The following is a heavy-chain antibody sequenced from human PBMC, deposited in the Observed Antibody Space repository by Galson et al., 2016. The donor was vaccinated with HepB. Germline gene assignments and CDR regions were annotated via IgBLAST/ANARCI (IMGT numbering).Heavy chain of an antibody. CDR3: ARGVLTSVDYLEY. V-gene: IGHV3-7*01. Sequence: SLRLSCAASGFTFSSYWMTWVRQAPGKGLEWVANIKEDGSEKYYVDSVKGRFTMTRDNARNSLFLQMNSVRAEDTAVYYCARGVLTSVDYLEYWGQGTLFTASS. J-gene: IGHJ4*02. CDR2: IKEDGSEK. D-gene: IGHD3-9*01. CDR1: GFTFSSYW.